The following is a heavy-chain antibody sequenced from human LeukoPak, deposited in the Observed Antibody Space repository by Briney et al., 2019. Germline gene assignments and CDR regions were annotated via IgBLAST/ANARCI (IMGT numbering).Heavy chain of an antibody. CDR1: GFTFSSYA. D-gene: IGHD3-10*01. V-gene: IGHV3-23*01. CDR2: ISGSGGST. J-gene: IGHJ2*01. CDR3: ARHITMVRGVIKRPDWFFDL. Sequence: GGSLRLSCAASGFTFSSYAMSWVRQAPGKGLEWVSCISGSGGSTYYADSVKGRFTISRDNSKNTLYLQMNSLRAEDTAVYYCARHITMVRGVIKRPDWFFDLWGRGTLVTVSS.